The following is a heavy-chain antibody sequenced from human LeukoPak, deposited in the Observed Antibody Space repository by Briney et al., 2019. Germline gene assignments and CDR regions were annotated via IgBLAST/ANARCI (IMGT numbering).Heavy chain of an antibody. D-gene: IGHD2-2*01. CDR2: IISGHST. J-gene: IGHJ4*02. CDR3: AKDYPECTGTTCSGEAFFDY. V-gene: IGHV3-23*01. CDR1: RFTFSNYA. Sequence: SGGSLRLSCAASRFTFSNYAMSWVRQAAGKGLEWVSGIISGHSTFYADSVKGRFTISRDNSKNTVYLQMNSLRAEDTAVYYCAKDYPECTGTTCSGEAFFDYWGQGTLVTVSS.